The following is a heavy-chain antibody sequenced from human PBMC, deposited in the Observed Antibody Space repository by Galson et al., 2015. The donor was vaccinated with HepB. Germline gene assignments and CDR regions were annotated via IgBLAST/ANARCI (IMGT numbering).Heavy chain of an antibody. V-gene: IGHV4-59*08. D-gene: IGHD1-26*01. Sequence: LSLTCTVSGGSISSYYWSWIRQPPGKGLEWIGYIYYSGSTNYNPSLKSRVTISVDTSTNQFSLKLSSVTAADTAVYYCARLIGSYWYFDLWGRGTLVTVSS. CDR1: GGSISSYY. J-gene: IGHJ2*01. CDR2: IYYSGST. CDR3: ARLIGSYWYFDL.